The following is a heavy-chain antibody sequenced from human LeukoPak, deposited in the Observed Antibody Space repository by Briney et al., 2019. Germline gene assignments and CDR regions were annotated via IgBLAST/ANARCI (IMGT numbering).Heavy chain of an antibody. Sequence: GSLRLSFTASGFTFSSYSMNWVRQAPGKGLEWVSSISSGSAFIYYADSVKGRFTISRDNAKKSLYLQMNSLRAEDTAVYYCARDLAVKGDRDAFDIWGQGTMVTVSP. CDR1: GFTFSSYS. CDR3: ARDLAVKGDRDAFDI. V-gene: IGHV3-21*01. CDR2: ISSGSAFI. D-gene: IGHD3-16*01. J-gene: IGHJ3*02.